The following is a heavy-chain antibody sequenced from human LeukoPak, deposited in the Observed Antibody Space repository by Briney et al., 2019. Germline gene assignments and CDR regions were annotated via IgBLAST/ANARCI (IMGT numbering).Heavy chain of an antibody. CDR1: GFTLRSYW. V-gene: IGHV3-20*01. CDR3: ARELYPNWFDP. J-gene: IGHJ5*02. Sequence: GGSLRLSCAASGFTLRSYWMQWVRQAPGKGLEWVSGINWNGGSTGYADSVKGRFTISRDNAKDSLYLQMNSLRAEDTALYHCARELYPNWFDPWGQGTLVTVSS. CDR2: INWNGGST. D-gene: IGHD3-16*02.